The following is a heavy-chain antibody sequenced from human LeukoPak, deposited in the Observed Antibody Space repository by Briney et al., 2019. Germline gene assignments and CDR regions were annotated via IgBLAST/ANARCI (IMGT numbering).Heavy chain of an antibody. Sequence: GGSLRLSCAASGFTFSSYAMSWVRQAPGKGLEWVSGISGSGDNTYYADSVKGRFTISRDNSKNTLYVQVNSLGTEDTAAYYCANDRMDVWGQGTTVTVSS. CDR3: ANDRMDV. CDR1: GFTFSSYA. CDR2: ISGSGDNT. J-gene: IGHJ6*02. V-gene: IGHV3-23*01.